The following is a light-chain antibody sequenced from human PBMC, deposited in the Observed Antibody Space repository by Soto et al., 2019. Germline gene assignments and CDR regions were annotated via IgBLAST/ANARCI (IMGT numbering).Light chain of an antibody. CDR1: SNDVGGYNY. Sequence: QSVLTQPASVSGSPGQSITISCPGTSNDVGGYNYVSWYQQHPGKAPKLIIYEVRNRPSGVSNRFSGSKSVNTASLTISGLQAEDEADYYCCSYPTRTTVVFGGRTKVTVL. CDR3: CSYPTRTTVV. J-gene: IGLJ3*02. CDR2: EVR. V-gene: IGLV2-14*01.